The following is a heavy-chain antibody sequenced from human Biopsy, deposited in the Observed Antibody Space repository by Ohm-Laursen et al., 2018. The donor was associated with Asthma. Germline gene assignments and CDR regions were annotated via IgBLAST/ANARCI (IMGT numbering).Heavy chain of an antibody. CDR3: ERCQVGYISGWWLLLKKIYYSGMDV. CDR1: VGTFSTFA. V-gene: IGHV1-69*13. J-gene: IGHJ6*02. D-gene: IGHD6-19*01. Sequence: EASVKVSCKAPVGTFSTFAISWVRQAPGQGLEWLGGIMTVFGTTNYAQKFQGRVTINANESTRRAYMDVTRLRTENTSIYYCERCQVGYISGWWLLLKKIYYSGMDVWGQGTAFTFSS. CDR2: IMTVFGTT.